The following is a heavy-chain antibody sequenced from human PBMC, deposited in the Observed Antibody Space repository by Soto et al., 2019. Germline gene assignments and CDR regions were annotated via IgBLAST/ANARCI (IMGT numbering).Heavy chain of an antibody. D-gene: IGHD5-18*01. CDR1: GYTFTDYW. CDR2: IYPGDSDT. CDR3: ARTRLGSYGHYYYYGMDV. V-gene: IGHV5-51*01. Sequence: GESLKISCKGSGYTFTDYWIGWVRQLPGKGLEWMGIIYPGDSDTRYSPSFQGQVTISADKSISTAYLQWSSLKASDTAMYYCARTRLGSYGHYYYYGMDVWGQGTTVTVSS. J-gene: IGHJ6*02.